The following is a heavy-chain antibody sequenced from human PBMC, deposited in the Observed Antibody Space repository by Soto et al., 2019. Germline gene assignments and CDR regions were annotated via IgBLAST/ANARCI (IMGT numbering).Heavy chain of an antibody. V-gene: IGHV1-2*02. CDR1: GYTFTGYY. Sequence: ASVKVSCKASGYTFTGYYMHWVRQAPGQGLEWMGWINPNSGGTNYAQKFQGRVTMTRDTSISTAYMELSRLRSDDTAVYYCARALVGVAGTSDYWGQGTLVTVSS. D-gene: IGHD6-19*01. CDR3: ARALVGVAGTSDY. J-gene: IGHJ4*02. CDR2: INPNSGGT.